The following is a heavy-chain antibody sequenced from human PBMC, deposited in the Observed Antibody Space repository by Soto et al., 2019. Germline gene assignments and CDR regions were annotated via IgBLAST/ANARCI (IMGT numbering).Heavy chain of an antibody. CDR1: GDGFSNYG. D-gene: IGHD3-22*01. Sequence: GASVKVSCKASGDGFSNYGFSWVRQAPGQGLERMGWISAYDGQTNYTKKFQGRVTMTTDTSSSTAYMELRSLRSDDTAVYYCARVWYYDSSGYYAFDYWGRGTLVTVSS. CDR3: ARVWYYDSSGYYAFDY. CDR2: ISAYDGQT. V-gene: IGHV1-18*01. J-gene: IGHJ4*02.